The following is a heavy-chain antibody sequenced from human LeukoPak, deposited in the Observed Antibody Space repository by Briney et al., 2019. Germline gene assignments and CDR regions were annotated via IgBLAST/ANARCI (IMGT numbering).Heavy chain of an antibody. CDR2: ISAYNGNT. CDR1: GYTFTSYG. D-gene: IGHD3-10*01. J-gene: IGHJ4*02. V-gene: IGHV1-18*01. Sequence: GASVKVSCKASGYTFTSYGISWVRQAPGQGLEWMGWISAYNGNTNYAQKLQGRVTMTTDTSTSTAYMELRSLRSDDTAVYYCAREIPGTMVRGATFDYWGQGTLVTVSS. CDR3: AREIPGTMVRGATFDY.